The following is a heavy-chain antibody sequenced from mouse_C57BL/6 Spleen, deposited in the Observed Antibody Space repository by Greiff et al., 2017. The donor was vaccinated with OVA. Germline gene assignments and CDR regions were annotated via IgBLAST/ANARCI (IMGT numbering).Heavy chain of an antibody. CDR1: GFNIKDYY. V-gene: IGHV14-1*01. J-gene: IGHJ2*01. CDR3: TTKAITTVFDY. CDR2: IDPEDGDT. Sequence: EVQLQQSGAELVRPGASVKLSCTASGFNIKDYYMHWVKQRPEQGLEWIGRIDPEDGDTESAPKFQGKATMTADTSSNTAYLQLSSLTSEDTAVYYCTTKAITTVFDYWGQGTTLTVSS. D-gene: IGHD1-1*01.